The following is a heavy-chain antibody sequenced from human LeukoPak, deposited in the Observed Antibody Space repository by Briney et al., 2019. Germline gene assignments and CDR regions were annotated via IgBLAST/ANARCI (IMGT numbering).Heavy chain of an antibody. CDR2: IGDHRT. Sequence: PGGSLRLSCAASGFTFNDFAMTWVRRAPGKGLELVSSIGDHRTYYADSVKRRFTISRDNSKNMFYLQLNSLRAGDTPMYYCEKNLRPFDVRAQGTMVTVSS. J-gene: IGHJ3*01. V-gene: IGHV3-23*01. CDR3: EKNLRPFDV. CDR1: GFTFNDFA.